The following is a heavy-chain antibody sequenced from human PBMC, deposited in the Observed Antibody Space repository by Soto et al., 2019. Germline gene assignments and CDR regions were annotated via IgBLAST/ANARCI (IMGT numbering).Heavy chain of an antibody. D-gene: IGHD3-10*01. V-gene: IGHV1-8*01. CDR2: MNPNSGNT. Sequence: ASVKVSCKASGYTFTSYDINWVRQATGQGLEWMGWMNPNSGNTGYAQKFQGRVTMTRNTSISTAYMELSSLRSEDTAVYYCARGSGHYGSGSPHHYYYYGMDVWGQGTTVTVSS. J-gene: IGHJ6*02. CDR3: ARGSGHYGSGSPHHYYYYGMDV. CDR1: GYTFTSYD.